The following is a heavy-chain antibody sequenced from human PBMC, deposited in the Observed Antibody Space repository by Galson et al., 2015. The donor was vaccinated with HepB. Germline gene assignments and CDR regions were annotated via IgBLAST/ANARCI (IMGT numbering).Heavy chain of an antibody. CDR3: AKVLFGGVIGGEYYFDY. CDR1: GFTFSSYA. Sequence: SLRLSCAASGFTFSSYAMSWVRQAPGKGLAWVSAISGSGGSTYYADSVKGRFTISRDNSKNTLYLQMNSLRAEDTAVYYCAKVLFGGVIGGEYYFDYWGQGTLVTVSS. D-gene: IGHD3-16*02. J-gene: IGHJ4*02. CDR2: ISGSGGST. V-gene: IGHV3-23*01.